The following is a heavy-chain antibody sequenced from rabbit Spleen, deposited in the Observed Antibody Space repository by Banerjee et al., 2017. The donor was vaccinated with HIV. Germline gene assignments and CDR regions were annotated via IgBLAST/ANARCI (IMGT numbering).Heavy chain of an antibody. CDR2: INVGSSGNT. Sequence: QEQLVESGGGLVQPEGSLTLTCTASGFSFSSSYHMCWVRQAPGKGLEWIACINVGSSGNTYYASWAKGRFTISKTSSTTVTLQMTSLTAADTATYFCARDGASYSITRLDLWGQGTLVTVS. D-gene: IGHD7-1*01. CDR3: ARDGASYSITRLDL. CDR1: GFSFSSSYH. J-gene: IGHJ3*01. V-gene: IGHV1S45*01.